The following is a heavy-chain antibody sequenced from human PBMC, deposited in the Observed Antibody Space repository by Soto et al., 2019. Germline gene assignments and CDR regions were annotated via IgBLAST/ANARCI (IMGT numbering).Heavy chain of an antibody. J-gene: IGHJ4*02. CDR2: ISYDGSNK. Sequence: GGSLRLSCAASGFTFSSYAMHWVRQAPGQGLEWVAVISYDGSNKYYADSVKGRFTISRDNSKNTLYLQMNSLKAEDTAVYYCARGASRTGRTKKRGIQLGWTRPVVHWGQGTLVTVYS. CDR1: GFTFSSYA. V-gene: IGHV3-30-3*01. D-gene: IGHD5-18*01. CDR3: ARGASRTGRTKKRGIQLGWTRPVVH.